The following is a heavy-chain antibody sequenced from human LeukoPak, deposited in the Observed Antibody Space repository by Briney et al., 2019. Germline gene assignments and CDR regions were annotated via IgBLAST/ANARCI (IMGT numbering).Heavy chain of an antibody. CDR2: IIPIFGTA. Sequence: SVKVSCKASGGTFSSYAISWVRQAPGQGLEWMGGIIPIFGTANYAQKFQGRVTITTDESTSTAYMELSSLRSEDTAVYHCARGGMVTVTTTGNFDYWGQGTLVTVSS. CDR1: GGTFSSYA. D-gene: IGHD4-17*01. J-gene: IGHJ4*02. V-gene: IGHV1-69*05. CDR3: ARGGMVTVTTTGNFDY.